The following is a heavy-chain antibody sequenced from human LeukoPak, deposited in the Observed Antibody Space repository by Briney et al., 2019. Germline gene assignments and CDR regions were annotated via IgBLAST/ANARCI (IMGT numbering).Heavy chain of an antibody. CDR3: ARYYYDSSGYYAEYFQY. J-gene: IGHJ1*01. D-gene: IGHD3-22*01. V-gene: IGHV4-34*01. CDR1: GGSFSGYY. Sequence: SETLSLTCAVYGGSFSGYYWSWIRQPPGKGLEWIGDINHSGGTNYNPSPKSRVTISIDTSKNHFSLKLSSVTAADTAVYYCARYYYDSSGYYAEYFQYWGQGTLVTVSS. CDR2: INHSGGT.